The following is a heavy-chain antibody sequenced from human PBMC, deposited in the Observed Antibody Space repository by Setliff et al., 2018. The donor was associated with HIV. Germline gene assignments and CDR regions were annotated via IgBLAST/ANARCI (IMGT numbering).Heavy chain of an antibody. CDR1: GDTFKGYA. J-gene: IGHJ6*03. CDR2: FLAVLRKP. Sequence: GASVKVSCKASGDTFKGYAFTWVRQAPGQGPEWMGDFLAVLRKPTHAERFQDRLTITADESTSTAYMELRGLRPEDTAVYFCASPRSAGTYQGAFYYFLHVWGKGTTVTVSS. CDR3: ASPRSAGTYQGAFYYFLHV. D-gene: IGHD1-26*01. V-gene: IGHV1-69*13.